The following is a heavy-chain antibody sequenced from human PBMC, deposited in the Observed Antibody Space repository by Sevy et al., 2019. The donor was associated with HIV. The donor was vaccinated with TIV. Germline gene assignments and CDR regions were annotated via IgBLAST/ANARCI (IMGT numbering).Heavy chain of an antibody. J-gene: IGHJ4*02. D-gene: IGHD2-2*02. CDR3: AVLYAAKGMFDY. CDR2: INAGNGNT. CDR1: GYTFTSYA. V-gene: IGHV1-3*01. Sequence: ASVKVSCKASGYTFTSYAMHWVRQAPGQRLEWMGWINAGNGNTKYSQKFQGRVTITRDTSASTAYMELSSLRSEDTAAYYCAVLYAAKGMFDYWGQGTLVTVSS.